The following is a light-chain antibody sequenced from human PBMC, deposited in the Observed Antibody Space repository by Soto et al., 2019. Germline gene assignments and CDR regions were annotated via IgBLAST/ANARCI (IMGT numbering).Light chain of an antibody. CDR3: QNWGPGVHGV. Sequence: QLVLTQSPSTSASLGPSVKLTCTRTSGHTSDAITWHQQQPEKGPRYLMRVNIDGSHSTGDGIPDRFSSSSSGAERYLTSPNLQSEDEAYYYCQNWGPGVHGVFGEGTKVTVL. V-gene: IGLV4-69*02. J-gene: IGLJ3*02. CDR1: SGHTSDA. CDR2: VNIDGSH.